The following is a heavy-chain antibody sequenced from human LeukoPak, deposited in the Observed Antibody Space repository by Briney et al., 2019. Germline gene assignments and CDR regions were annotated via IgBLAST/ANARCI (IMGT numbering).Heavy chain of an antibody. J-gene: IGHJ4*02. CDR3: ASPATGNKDGFDY. CDR1: DGSFGGYH. D-gene: IGHD6-13*01. V-gene: IGHV4-34*01. CDR2: ITYGGTT. Sequence: SETLSLTRGVYDGSFGGYHWNWIRQPPGKRLEWIGEITYGGTTNYNPSLRSRVTMSVDTSKKQFSLKLTSVTAADTAVYYCASPATGNKDGFDYWGRGTLVTVSS.